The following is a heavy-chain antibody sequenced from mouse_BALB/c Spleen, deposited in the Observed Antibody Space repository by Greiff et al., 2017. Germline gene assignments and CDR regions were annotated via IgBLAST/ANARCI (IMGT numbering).Heavy chain of an antibody. J-gene: IGHJ2*01. CDR2: IWAGGST. CDR1: GFSLTSYG. CDR3: ARAGGGNYPDY. Sequence: VKLMESGPGLVAPSQSLSITCTVSGFSLTSYGVHWVRQPPGKGLEWLGVIWAGGSTNYNSALMSRLSISKDNSKSQVFLKMNSLQTDDTAMYYCARAGGGNYPDYWGQGTTLTVSS. V-gene: IGHV2-9*02.